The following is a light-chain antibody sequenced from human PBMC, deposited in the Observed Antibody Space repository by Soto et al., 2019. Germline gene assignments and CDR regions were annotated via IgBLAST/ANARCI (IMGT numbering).Light chain of an antibody. Sequence: QSALTQPPSVSGAPGQRVTIPCTGSSSNIGSFYDVHWYQQLPGTVPKLLIYGDNNRPSGVPDRFSGSKSGTAASLAITGIQAEDEADYYCQSYDNSLNHVVFGGGTKLTVL. V-gene: IGLV1-40*01. CDR3: QSYDNSLNHVV. CDR1: SSNIGSFYD. J-gene: IGLJ2*01. CDR2: GDN.